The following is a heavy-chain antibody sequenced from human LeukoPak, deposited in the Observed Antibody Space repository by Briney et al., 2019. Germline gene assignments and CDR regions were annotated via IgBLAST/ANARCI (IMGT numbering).Heavy chain of an antibody. D-gene: IGHD3-16*02. CDR1: GYTFTGYY. V-gene: IGHV1-2*06. CDR2: INPNSGGT. CDR3: ARGRGDTYYDYVWGSYPDDY. Sequence: ASVKVSCKASGYTFTGYYMHWVRQAPGQGLEWMGRINPNSGGTNYAQKFQGRVIMTRDTSISTAYMELSRLRSDDTAVYYCARGRGDTYYDYVWGSYPDDYWGQGTLVTVSS. J-gene: IGHJ4*02.